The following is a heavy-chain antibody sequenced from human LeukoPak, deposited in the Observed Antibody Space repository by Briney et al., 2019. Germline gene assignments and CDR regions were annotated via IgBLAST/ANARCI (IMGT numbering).Heavy chain of an antibody. CDR2: IKSKTDGGTT. CDR3: TTEVDRLYRSSSGFDY. D-gene: IGHD6-13*01. V-gene: IGHV3-15*01. CDR1: GFTFSNAW. Sequence: GGSLRLSCAASGFTFSNAWMSWVRQAPGKGLEWVGRIKSKTDGGTTDYAAPVKGRFTIPRGDSKNTLYLQMNSLKTEDTAVYYCTTEVDRLYRSSSGFDYWGQGTLVTVSS. J-gene: IGHJ4*02.